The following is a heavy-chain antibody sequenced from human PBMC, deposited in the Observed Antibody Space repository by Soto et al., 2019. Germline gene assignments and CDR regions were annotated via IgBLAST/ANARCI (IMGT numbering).Heavy chain of an antibody. V-gene: IGHV4-4*02. CDR1: GGSISSSNW. D-gene: IGHD6-19*01. CDR3: ASAGEAGIFAP. Sequence: SENMSLTCAVSGGSISSSNWWTWVRQPPGKGLEWIGEIYHSGSTNYNPSLRSRVTISVDKSQNQFSLKLSSVTAADTAVYYFASAGEAGIFAPWGQGT. CDR2: IYHSGST. J-gene: IGHJ5*02.